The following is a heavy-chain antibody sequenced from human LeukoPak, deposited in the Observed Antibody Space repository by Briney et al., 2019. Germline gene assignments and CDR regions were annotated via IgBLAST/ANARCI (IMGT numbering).Heavy chain of an antibody. CDR2: ISGSGGST. J-gene: IGHJ4*02. V-gene: IGHV3-23*01. CDR3: AKSAKLSGYYDFDY. D-gene: IGHD3-22*01. CDR1: GFTFSNYA. Sequence: GGSLRLSCAASGFTFSNYAMNWVRQAPGKGLEWVSVISGSGGSTNYADSVKGRFTMSRDNSKNTPYLQMNSLRAEDTAVYYCAKSAKLSGYYDFDYWGQGTLVTVSS.